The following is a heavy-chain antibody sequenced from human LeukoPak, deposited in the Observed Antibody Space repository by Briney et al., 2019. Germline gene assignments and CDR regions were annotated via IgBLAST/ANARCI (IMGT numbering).Heavy chain of an antibody. Sequence: GGSLRLSCAASGFDFYNYAMHWVRQAPGKGLEWVAVISYGLTTEYYSDSVKGRFTISRDNSKNTLYLEMKSLRVEDTAVYFCARDFFRVGGSNWFDPWGQGTVVTVSS. V-gene: IGHV3-30*04. CDR3: ARDFFRVGGSNWFDP. J-gene: IGHJ5*02. D-gene: IGHD4-23*01. CDR2: ISYGLTTE. CDR1: GFDFYNYA.